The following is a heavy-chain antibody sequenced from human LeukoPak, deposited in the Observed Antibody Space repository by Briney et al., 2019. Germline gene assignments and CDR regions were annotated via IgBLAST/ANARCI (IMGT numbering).Heavy chain of an antibody. CDR2: NNHSGST. CDR3: ARSPALINYGSGNFDY. J-gene: IGHJ4*02. D-gene: IGHD3-10*01. Sequence: SETLSLTCAVYGGSFSGYYWSWIRQPPGKGLEWIGENNHSGSTNYNPSLKSRVTISVDTSKNQFSLKLSSVTAADTAVYYCARSPALINYGSGNFDYWGQGTLVTVSS. CDR1: GGSFSGYY. V-gene: IGHV4-34*01.